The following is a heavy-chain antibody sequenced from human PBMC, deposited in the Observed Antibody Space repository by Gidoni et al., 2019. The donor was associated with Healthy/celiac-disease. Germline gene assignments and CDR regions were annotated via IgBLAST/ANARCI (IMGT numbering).Heavy chain of an antibody. CDR3: ARALSAVTSIFDY. J-gene: IGHJ4*02. CDR1: GGSISSSSYY. V-gene: IGHV4-39*07. Sequence: QLQLQESGPGLVKPSETLSLTCTVSGGSISSSSYYWGWIRQPPGKGLEWIGSIYYSGSTYYNPSLKSRVTISVDTSKNQFSLKLSSVTAADTAVYYCARALSAVTSIFDYWGQGTLVTVSS. CDR2: IYYSGST. D-gene: IGHD4-17*01.